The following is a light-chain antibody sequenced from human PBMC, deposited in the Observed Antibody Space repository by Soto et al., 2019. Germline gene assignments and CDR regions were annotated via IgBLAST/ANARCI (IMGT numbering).Light chain of an antibody. V-gene: IGKV1-5*03. CDR1: QTISSW. CDR3: QYYNDYCWT. CDR2: KTF. J-gene: IGKJ1*01. Sequence: DLPLTQSPSTLSASVGDRVTITCRASQTISSWLAWYQQKPGKAPNLLIYKTFNLESGVPSRFSGSGSGTEFTLTISSRQPDDFATYYCQYYNDYCWTFGQGTKVEIK.